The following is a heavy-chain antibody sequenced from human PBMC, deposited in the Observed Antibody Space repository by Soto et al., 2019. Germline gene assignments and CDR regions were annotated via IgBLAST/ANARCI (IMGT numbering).Heavy chain of an antibody. CDR1: VGSIRSYY. CDR2: IFYSGST. J-gene: IGHJ4*02. D-gene: IGHD5-18*01. V-gene: IGHV4-59*01. CDR3: ARGAADTAMVDS. Sequence: LXLTCTVSVGSIRSYYWTWIRQPPGKGLEWLGYIFYSGSTFYNPSLKSRVTISIHTSKSQFSLQLTSVTAADTAVYYCARGAADTAMVDSWGQGTLVTVYS.